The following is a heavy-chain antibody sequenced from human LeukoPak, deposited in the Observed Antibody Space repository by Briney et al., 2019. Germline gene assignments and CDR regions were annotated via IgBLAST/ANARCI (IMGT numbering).Heavy chain of an antibody. CDR1: GYTFTSYA. V-gene: IGHV7-4-1*02. CDR2: INTNTGNP. D-gene: IGHD6-13*01. Sequence: ASVKVSCTASGYTFTSYAMNWVRQAPGQGLEWMGWINTNTGNPTYAQGFTGRFVFSLDTSVSTAYLQISSLKAEDTAVYYCASGIAAAGSSGWGSYWGQGTLVTVSS. J-gene: IGHJ4*02. CDR3: ASGIAAAGSSGWGSY.